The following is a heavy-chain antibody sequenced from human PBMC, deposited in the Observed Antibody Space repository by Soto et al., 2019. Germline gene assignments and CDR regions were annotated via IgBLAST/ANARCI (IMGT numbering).Heavy chain of an antibody. CDR3: ARLRGYNYGARRYGMDV. V-gene: IGHV4-34*01. D-gene: IGHD5-18*01. CDR1: GGSFSGYY. CDR2: INHSGST. J-gene: IGHJ6*02. Sequence: PSETLSLTCAVYGGSFSGYYWSWIRQPPGKGLEWIGEINHSGSTNYNPSLKSRVTISVDTSKNQFSLKLSSVTAADTAVYYCARLRGYNYGARRYGMDVWGQGTTVTVSS.